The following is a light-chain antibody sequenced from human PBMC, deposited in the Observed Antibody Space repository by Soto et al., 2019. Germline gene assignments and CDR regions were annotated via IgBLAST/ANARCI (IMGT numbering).Light chain of an antibody. J-gene: IGLJ2*01. CDR2: LDSDGSH. Sequence: QSVLTQSPSASASLGASVKLTCTLSSGHSSYAIAWHQQQPEKGPRYLMKLDSDGSHTKGDAIPDRFSGSSSGAERYLTISSIQSEDEADYYCQTWGTGIHVVFGGGTKVTVL. CDR3: QTWGTGIHVV. CDR1: SGHSSYA. V-gene: IGLV4-69*01.